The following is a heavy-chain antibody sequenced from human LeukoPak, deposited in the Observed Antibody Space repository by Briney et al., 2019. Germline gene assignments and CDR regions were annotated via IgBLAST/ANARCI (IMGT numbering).Heavy chain of an antibody. D-gene: IGHD4-11*01. CDR2: IIPSSGST. CDR3: ARSDYNDYRGLGF. CDR1: GYAFTSYH. V-gene: IGHV1-46*01. Sequence: ASVKVSCKASGYAFTSYHIHWIRQAPGQGLGWMGIIIPSSGSTTYAQKFQGRVTMTRDTSTKTVYMELSSLTFDDTAVYFCARSDYNDYRGLGFWGQGTPVTVS. J-gene: IGHJ4*02.